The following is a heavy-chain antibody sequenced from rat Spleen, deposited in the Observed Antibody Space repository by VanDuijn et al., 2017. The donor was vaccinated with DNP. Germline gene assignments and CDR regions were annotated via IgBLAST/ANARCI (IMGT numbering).Heavy chain of an antibody. V-gene: IGHV5-7*01. CDR1: GFTFSDYY. CDR2: ITYDVIRT. Sequence: EVQLVESGGGLVSPGRSLKLSCAGSGFTFSDYYMAWVRQAPKKGLEWVATITYDVIRTYYRDSVKGRFTISRDNAKSTLNLQMDSLRSEDTATYYCARRGYGGRGFFDYWGQGVMVTVSS. D-gene: IGHD1-11*01. CDR3: ARRGYGGRGFFDY. J-gene: IGHJ2*01.